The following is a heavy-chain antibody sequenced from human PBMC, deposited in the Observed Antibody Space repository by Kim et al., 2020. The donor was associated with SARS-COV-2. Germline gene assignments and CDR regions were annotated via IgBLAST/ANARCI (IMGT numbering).Heavy chain of an antibody. V-gene: IGHV3-48*03. CDR2: ISSSGSTI. CDR3: ARDRPGLFVSPLLDY. J-gene: IGHJ4*02. Sequence: GGSLRLSCVASGFTFSSYEMNWVRQAPGKGLEWVSYISSSGSTIYYADSVKGRFTISRDNAKNSLYLQMNSLRAEDTAVYYCARDRPGLFVSPLLDYWGQGTLVTVSS. CDR1: GFTFSSYE. D-gene: IGHD2-21*01.